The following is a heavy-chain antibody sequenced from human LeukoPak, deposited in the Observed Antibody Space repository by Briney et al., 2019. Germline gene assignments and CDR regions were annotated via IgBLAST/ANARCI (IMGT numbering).Heavy chain of an antibody. J-gene: IGHJ4*02. D-gene: IGHD4-17*01. Sequence: PGGSLRLSCAASGFSFSAYWMTWVRQAPGTGLEWVANINPAGSETYYVDPVKGRFTISRDNAKNSLYLQMNSLRAEDTAVYYCARDPVLDYWGQGTLVTVSS. CDR1: GFSFSAYW. CDR2: INPAGSET. CDR3: ARDPVLDY. V-gene: IGHV3-7*01.